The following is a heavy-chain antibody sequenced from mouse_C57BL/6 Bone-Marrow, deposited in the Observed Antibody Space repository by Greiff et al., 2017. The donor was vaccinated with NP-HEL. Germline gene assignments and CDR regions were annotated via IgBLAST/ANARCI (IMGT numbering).Heavy chain of an antibody. V-gene: IGHV1-50*01. CDR1: GYTFTSYW. Sequence: QVQLQQPGAELVKPGASVKLSCTASGYTFTSYWMQWVQQRPGQGLEWLGEIDPSDSYTNYKQKFKGKATLTVDTASSTAYMQLSSLTSEDSAIYYCAREDYDGAWFAYWGQGTLVTVSA. CDR3: AREDYDGAWFAY. D-gene: IGHD2-4*01. J-gene: IGHJ3*01. CDR2: IDPSDSYT.